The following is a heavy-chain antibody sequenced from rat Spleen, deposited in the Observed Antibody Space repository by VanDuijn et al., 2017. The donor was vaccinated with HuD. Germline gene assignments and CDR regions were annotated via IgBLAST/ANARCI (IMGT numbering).Heavy chain of an antibody. J-gene: IGHJ1*01. V-gene: IGHV5-31*01. Sequence: EVQLVETGGGLVQPGRSLKLSCVASGFTFNNYWLTWIRQAPGKGLEWVASILRTGENTYYSYPVKGRFTISRVNAKSTLSLQMSRWWCEDSATYYGTGGGIPWYLECWGPRTMVTM. CDR1: GFTFNNYW. CDR3: TGGGIPWYLEC. D-gene: IGHD2-2*01. CDR2: ILRTGENT.